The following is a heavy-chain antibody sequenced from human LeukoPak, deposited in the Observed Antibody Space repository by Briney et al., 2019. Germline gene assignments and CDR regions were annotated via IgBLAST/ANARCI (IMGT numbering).Heavy chain of an antibody. D-gene: IGHD2-2*01. CDR2: IYTSGST. J-gene: IGHJ4*02. CDR1: GGSISSGSYY. CDR3: ARSAVVVPAALAYFDY. Sequence: PSQTLSLTCTVSGGSISSGSYYWSWIRQPAGKGLEWIGRIYTSGSTNYNPSLKSRVTISVDTSKNQLSLKLSSVTAADTAVYYCARSAVVVPAALAYFDYWGQGTLVTVSS. V-gene: IGHV4-61*02.